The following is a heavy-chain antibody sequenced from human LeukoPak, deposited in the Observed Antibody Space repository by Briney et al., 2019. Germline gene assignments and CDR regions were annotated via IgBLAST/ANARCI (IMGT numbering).Heavy chain of an antibody. V-gene: IGHV3-48*02. J-gene: IGHJ5*02. CDR2: IGSSGSII. CDR1: GFTISSYS. D-gene: IGHD6-19*01. CDR3: AREIGYNSGWQLS. Sequence: GGSLRLSCAASGFTISSYSMNWVRQAPGKGLEWVPYIGSSGSIIHYADSVKGRFTISRDNAKNSVYLQMNSLRDEDTAVYYCAREIGYNSGWQLSWGQGTLVTVSS.